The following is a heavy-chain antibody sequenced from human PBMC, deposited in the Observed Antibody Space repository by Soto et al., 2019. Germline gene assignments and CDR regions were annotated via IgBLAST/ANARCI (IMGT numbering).Heavy chain of an antibody. CDR2: ISRSGTYI. D-gene: IGHD6-13*01. CDR1: GFTFSSYS. V-gene: IGHV3-21*01. CDR3: ARGSVLAAASSDY. J-gene: IGHJ4*02. Sequence: PGGSLRLSCAASGFTFSSYSMNWVRQAPGKGLEWVSSISRSGTYIYYADSVKGRFTISRDDAKNSLYLQMNSLRAEDTAVYYCARGSVLAAASSDYWGQGILVTVSS.